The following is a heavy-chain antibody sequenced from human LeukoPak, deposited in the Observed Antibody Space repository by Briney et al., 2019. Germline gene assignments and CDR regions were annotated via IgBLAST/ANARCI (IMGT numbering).Heavy chain of an antibody. D-gene: IGHD3-10*01. CDR2: MNPNSGNT. CDR3: ARVTYYGSGSSYYYYYYMDV. V-gene: IGHV1-18*01. CDR1: GYTFTSYD. J-gene: IGHJ6*03. Sequence: ASVKVSCKASGYTFTSYDINWVRQATGQGLEWMGWMNPNSGNTNYAQKLQGRVTMTTDTSTSTAYMELRSLRSDDTAVYYCARVTYYGSGSSYYYYYYMDVWGKGTTVTVSS.